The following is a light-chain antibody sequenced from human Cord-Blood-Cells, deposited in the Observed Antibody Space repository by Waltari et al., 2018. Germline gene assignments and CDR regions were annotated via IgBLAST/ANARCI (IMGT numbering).Light chain of an antibody. V-gene: IGLV1-47*01. CDR2: RNN. J-gene: IGLJ2*01. Sequence: QSVLTQPPSASGTPGQRVTISCSGSSSNIGSNYVYWYQQLPGTVPKLLSYRNNQRPSGVPDRFSGSKSGTSASLAISGLRSEDEADYYCAAWDDSLSGRVFGGGTKLTVL. CDR3: AAWDDSLSGRV. CDR1: SSNIGSNY.